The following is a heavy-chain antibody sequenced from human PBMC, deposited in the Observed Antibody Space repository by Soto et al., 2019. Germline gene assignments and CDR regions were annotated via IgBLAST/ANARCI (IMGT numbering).Heavy chain of an antibody. Sequence: GGALRLSCAASGFTFSSYWMSWVRQAPGKGLEWVANIKQDGSEKYYVDSVKGRFTISRDNAKNSLYLQMNSLRAEDTAVYYCARINYDFWSGYYTGIIDYYYYGMDVWGQGTTVTVSS. J-gene: IGHJ6*02. V-gene: IGHV3-7*01. D-gene: IGHD3-3*01. CDR3: ARINYDFWSGYYTGIIDYYYYGMDV. CDR2: IKQDGSEK. CDR1: GFTFSSYW.